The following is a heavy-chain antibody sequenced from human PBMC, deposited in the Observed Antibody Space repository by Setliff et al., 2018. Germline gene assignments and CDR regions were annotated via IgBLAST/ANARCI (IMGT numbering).Heavy chain of an antibody. V-gene: IGHV4-59*01. D-gene: IGHD3-22*01. CDR3: ARVPPIVDWFFFL. CDR1: GGSISSYY. Sequence: SETLSLTCTVSGGSISSYYWSWIRQPPGKGLEWIGYIYYSGSTHYNPSLKSRVTISVDTSKNQFSLKLSSVTAADTAVYYCARVPPIVDWFFFLWGRGTLVTVSS. CDR2: IYYSGST. J-gene: IGHJ2*01.